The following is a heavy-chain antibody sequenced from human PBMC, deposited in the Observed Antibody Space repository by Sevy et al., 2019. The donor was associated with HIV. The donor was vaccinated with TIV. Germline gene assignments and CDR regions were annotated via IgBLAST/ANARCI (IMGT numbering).Heavy chain of an antibody. CDR3: ARVGSNYVRNNWFDP. J-gene: IGHJ5*02. CDR1: GDSISSYY. Sequence: SETLSLTCTVSGDSISSYYWSWIRQPPGKGLEWIGYIYYSGSTNYNPSLKSRVTISVDTSKNQFSLKLSSVTAADTAVYYCARVGSNYVRNNWFDPWGQGTLVTVSS. CDR2: IYYSGST. D-gene: IGHD4-4*01. V-gene: IGHV4-59*13.